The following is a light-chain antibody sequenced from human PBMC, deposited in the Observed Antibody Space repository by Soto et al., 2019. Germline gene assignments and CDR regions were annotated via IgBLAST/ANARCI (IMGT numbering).Light chain of an antibody. CDR2: DAS. Sequence: EVVMTQSPATLSLSPGERATLSCRASQSVGSDLAWYQQKPGQAPRLLMYDASTRATTVPAGFSGSGSGTEFTLPISSLQSEDSAVYSCRQYNNWPPTFGQGTKVDIK. J-gene: IGKJ1*01. CDR1: QSVGSD. V-gene: IGKV3-15*01. CDR3: RQYNNWPPT.